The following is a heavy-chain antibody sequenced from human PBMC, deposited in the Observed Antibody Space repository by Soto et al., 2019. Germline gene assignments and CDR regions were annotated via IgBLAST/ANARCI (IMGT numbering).Heavy chain of an antibody. CDR2: IRGSGGST. Sequence: PGGSLRLSCEASLFTFSRYWMTWVRLAPGKGLEWEASIRGSGGSTYYADSVKGRFTIYRDNSKNTLYLQMNSLRAEDTAVYYCAKDQILRAAALSYGMDVWGQGTTVTVSS. D-gene: IGHD6-13*01. CDR3: AKDQILRAAALSYGMDV. J-gene: IGHJ6*02. CDR1: LFTFSRYW. V-gene: IGHV3-23*01.